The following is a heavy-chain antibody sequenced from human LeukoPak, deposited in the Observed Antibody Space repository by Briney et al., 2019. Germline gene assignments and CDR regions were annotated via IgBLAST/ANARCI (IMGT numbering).Heavy chain of an antibody. CDR2: FDPVDGET. D-gene: IGHD3-3*01. Sequence: ASVKVSCNVSGHSLTQLSMHWVRQGSGRGLEWMGGFDPVDGETIYAQKFQGRVTMTEDTSTDTAYMELSSLGSDDTAVYYCAILLEDFAFSTGSAKDYWGQGTLVTVSS. CDR3: AILLEDFAFSTGSAKDY. CDR1: GHSLTQLS. J-gene: IGHJ4*02. V-gene: IGHV1-24*01.